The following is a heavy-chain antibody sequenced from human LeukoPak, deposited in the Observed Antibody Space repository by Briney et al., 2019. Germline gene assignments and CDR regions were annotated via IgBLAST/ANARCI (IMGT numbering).Heavy chain of an antibody. CDR1: GFTFSSYA. V-gene: IGHV3-23*01. D-gene: IGHD5-12*01. CDR2: ISGSGAT. Sequence: GGSLRLSCAASGFTFSSYAMSWVRQAPGKGLEWVSGISGSGATYYAASVKGRFTISRDDPHNTLYLQVNSLRAEDTAVYFCARVMVQLGDIVATTKKIYYYYYYMDVWGKGTTVTISS. J-gene: IGHJ6*03. CDR3: ARVMVQLGDIVATTKKIYYYYYYMDV.